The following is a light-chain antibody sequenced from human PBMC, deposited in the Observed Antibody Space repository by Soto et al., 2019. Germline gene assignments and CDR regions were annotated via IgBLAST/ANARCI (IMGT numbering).Light chain of an antibody. Sequence: DIQMTQSPSSLSASVGDRVTITCRASQSISSYLNWYQQKPGKAPKLLIYAASSLQSGVPSRFSGSGSGTDFTLTISSLQPEDFATYYCQQSYSLWTFGQGTKLEIK. V-gene: IGKV1-39*01. CDR1: QSISSY. CDR2: AAS. CDR3: QQSYSLWT. J-gene: IGKJ1*01.